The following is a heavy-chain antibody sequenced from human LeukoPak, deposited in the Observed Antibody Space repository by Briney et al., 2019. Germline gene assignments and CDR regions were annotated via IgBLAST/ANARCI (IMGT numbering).Heavy chain of an antibody. Sequence: GASVKVSCKXSGYTFTSYDINWVRQATGQGLEWMGWMNPNSGNTGYAQKFQGRVTMTRNTSISTAYMELSSLRSEDTAVYYCARGMWGSYRHNWSDPWGQGTLVTVSS. CDR3: ARGMWGSYRHNWSDP. CDR2: MNPNSGNT. CDR1: GYTFTSYD. D-gene: IGHD3-16*02. V-gene: IGHV1-8*01. J-gene: IGHJ5*02.